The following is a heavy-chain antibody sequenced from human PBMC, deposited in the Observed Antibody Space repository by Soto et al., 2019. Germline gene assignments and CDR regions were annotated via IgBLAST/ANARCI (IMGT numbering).Heavy chain of an antibody. CDR3: ASPYDSSGYQPPYFDY. Sequence: SVKVSCKASGGTFSSYAISWLRQSPGQGLEWMGGIIPIFGTANYAQKFQGRVTITADESTSTAYMELSSLRSEDTAVYYCASPYDSSGYQPPYFDYWGQGTLVTVSS. V-gene: IGHV1-69*13. CDR2: IIPIFGTA. J-gene: IGHJ4*02. D-gene: IGHD3-22*01. CDR1: GGTFSSYA.